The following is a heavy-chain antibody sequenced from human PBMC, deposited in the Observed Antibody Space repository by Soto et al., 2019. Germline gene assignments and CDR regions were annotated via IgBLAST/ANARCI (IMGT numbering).Heavy chain of an antibody. J-gene: IGHJ4*02. Sequence: SVNGSCKSSGATYSTSSISWVRQAPGQGLEWMGGINPILGTPDYAHKFQGRVTITADESTSTVYMELGSLRSEDTALYFCARGGVDVVATSAFDYWGQGTLVTVSS. V-gene: IGHV1-69*13. CDR3: ARGGVDVVATSAFDY. D-gene: IGHD5-12*01. CDR1: GATYSTSS. CDR2: INPILGTP.